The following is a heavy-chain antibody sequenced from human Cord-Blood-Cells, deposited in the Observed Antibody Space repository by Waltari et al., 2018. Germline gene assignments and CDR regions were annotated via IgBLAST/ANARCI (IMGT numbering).Heavy chain of an antibody. CDR3: ARAGFGVRRFWYFDL. V-gene: IGHV4-4*07. Sequence: QVQLQESGPGLVKPSETMSLTCTVSGGSISSYSWSWIRQPAGKGLEWIGCIYTSGSTNYNPSLKSRVTMSVDTSKNQFSLKLSSVTAADTAVYYCARAGFGVRRFWYFDLWGRGTLVTVSS. J-gene: IGHJ2*01. CDR2: IYTSGST. CDR1: GGSISSYS. D-gene: IGHD3-3*01.